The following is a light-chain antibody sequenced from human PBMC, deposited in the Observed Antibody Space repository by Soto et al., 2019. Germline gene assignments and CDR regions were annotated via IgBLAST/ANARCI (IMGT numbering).Light chain of an antibody. CDR3: QQLYTLPFT. J-gene: IGKJ5*01. CDR2: EAS. CDR1: HDISTF. V-gene: IGKV1-9*01. Sequence: DIQLTQSPSLLSASIGDRVTITCRASHDISTFLAWYQQKPGKAPKLLIYEASTLQSGVPSRFSGSGSGTEFSLTICGLLTEDFAAYHCQQLYTLPFTFGQGTRL.